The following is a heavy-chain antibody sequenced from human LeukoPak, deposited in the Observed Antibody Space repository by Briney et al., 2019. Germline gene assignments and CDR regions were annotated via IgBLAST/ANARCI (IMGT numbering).Heavy chain of an antibody. Sequence: PGGSLRLSCAASGFTFRSYEMYWVRQAPGKGLEWVSHLSSSGSTIYNADFVKGRFTVSRDNARNSLYLQMNSLRAEDTAVYYCARLGDITMVTIDYWGQGTLVTVSS. CDR3: ARLGDITMVTIDY. J-gene: IGHJ4*02. V-gene: IGHV3-48*03. CDR1: GFTFRSYE. CDR2: LSSSGSTI. D-gene: IGHD5-18*01.